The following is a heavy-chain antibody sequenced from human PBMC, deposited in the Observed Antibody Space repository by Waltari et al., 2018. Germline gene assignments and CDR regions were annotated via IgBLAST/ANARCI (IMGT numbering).Heavy chain of an antibody. J-gene: IGHJ4*02. CDR1: GFTFSSYA. V-gene: IGHV3-23*01. CDR2: ISGSGGST. Sequence: EVQLLESGGGLVQPGGSLRLSCAASGFTFSSYAMSWVRQAPGKGLEWVSAISGSGGSTYYAAAGKGRFTISRDNSKNTLYLQMNSLRAEDTAVYYCAKEGGVIVGATMEFDYWGQGTLVTVSS. CDR3: AKEGGVIVGATMEFDY. D-gene: IGHD1-26*01.